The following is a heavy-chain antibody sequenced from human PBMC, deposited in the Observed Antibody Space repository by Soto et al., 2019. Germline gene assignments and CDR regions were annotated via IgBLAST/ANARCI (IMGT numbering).Heavy chain of an antibody. CDR2: IYWNDDK. CDR3: ARYYDFWRFDP. CDR1: GFSLSTSGVG. J-gene: IGHJ5*02. D-gene: IGHD3-3*01. V-gene: IGHV2-5*01. Sequence: SCPTLANPTHTRTLTCTFSGFSLSTSGVGVGWIRQPPGKDLEWLALIYWNDDKRYSPAMKSRLTITNDTSKNQVVLTMTNMDPVDTATYCCARYYDFWRFDPWGQGTLVTVSS.